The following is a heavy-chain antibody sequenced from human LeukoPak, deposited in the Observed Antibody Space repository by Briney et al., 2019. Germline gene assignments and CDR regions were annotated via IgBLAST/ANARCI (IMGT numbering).Heavy chain of an antibody. CDR2: INPNSGDT. CDR1: GYTFAGQY. Sequence: ASVKVSCKASGYTFAGQYMHWVRQAPGQGLEWMGWINPNSGDTNYAQKFQGRVTMTRDTSISTAYMELSRLRSDDTAVYYCASSSTSPTNWFDPWGQGALVIVSS. D-gene: IGHD2-2*01. V-gene: IGHV1-2*02. J-gene: IGHJ5*02. CDR3: ASSSTSPTNWFDP.